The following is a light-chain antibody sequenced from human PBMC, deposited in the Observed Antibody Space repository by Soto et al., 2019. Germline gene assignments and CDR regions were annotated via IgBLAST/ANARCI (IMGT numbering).Light chain of an antibody. CDR2: GAS. V-gene: IGKV3-20*01. CDR1: QSVSNNF. CDR3: QQYGSSPRT. J-gene: IGKJ1*01. Sequence: EIVLTQSPGTLSLSPGERAALSCSASQSVSNNFLAWYRQKPGQAPRLLIYGASFRATGIPDRFSGSGSGTDFTLTISRLEPEDFAVYYCQQYGSSPRTFGQGTKVELK.